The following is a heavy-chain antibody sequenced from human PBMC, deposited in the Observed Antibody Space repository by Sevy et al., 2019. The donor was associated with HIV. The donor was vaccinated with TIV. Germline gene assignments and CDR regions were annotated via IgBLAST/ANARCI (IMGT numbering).Heavy chain of an antibody. D-gene: IGHD2-2*01. CDR3: ARVRCSSTSCFIYYYYYGMDV. V-gene: IGHV3-7*01. J-gene: IGHJ6*02. CDR1: GFTFSSYW. CDR2: IKQDGSEK. Sequence: GGSLRLSCAASGFTFSSYWMSWVRQAPGKGLEWVANIKQDGSEKYYVDSVKGRFTISRDNAKNSLYLQMNSLRAEDKTVYYWARVRCSSTSCFIYYYYYGMDVWGQGTTVTVSS.